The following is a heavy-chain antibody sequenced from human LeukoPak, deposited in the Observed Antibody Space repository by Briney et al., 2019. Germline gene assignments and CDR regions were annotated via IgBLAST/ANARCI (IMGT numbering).Heavy chain of an antibody. CDR3: ARRSAVTVSGFDY. D-gene: IGHD3-10*01. Sequence: SETLSLTCTVSGGSINNYYWNWIRQPPGKGLEWIGYIHFSGSSRYNPSLKSRVTMSLDTSKNELSLNLSSATAADTAVYYCARRSAVTVSGFDYWGQGTLVTVSS. V-gene: IGHV4-59*08. J-gene: IGHJ4*02. CDR2: IHFSGSS. CDR1: GGSINNYY.